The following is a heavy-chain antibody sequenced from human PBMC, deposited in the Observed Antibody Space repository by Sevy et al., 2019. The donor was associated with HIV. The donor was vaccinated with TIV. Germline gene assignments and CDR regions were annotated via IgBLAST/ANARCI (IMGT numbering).Heavy chain of an antibody. CDR1: GFTFSSYW. D-gene: IGHD3-3*01. Sequence: AGSLRLSCAASGFTFSSYWMSWVRQAPGKGLEWVANIEQDGSEKYYVDSVKGRFTISRDNAKNSLYLQMNSLRAEDTTVSYCARDERDYDFWRGYYRGAFDIWGQGTMVTVSS. V-gene: IGHV3-7*03. CDR3: ARDERDYDFWRGYYRGAFDI. CDR2: IEQDGSEK. J-gene: IGHJ3*02.